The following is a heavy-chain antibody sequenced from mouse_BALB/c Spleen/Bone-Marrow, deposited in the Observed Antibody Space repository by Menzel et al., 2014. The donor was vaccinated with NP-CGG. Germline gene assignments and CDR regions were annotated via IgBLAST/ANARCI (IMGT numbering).Heavy chain of an antibody. CDR3: SRGRRDALDY. Sequence: QVQLKESGPELVKPGASVRISCKASGYTFTSYYMYWVKQRPGQGLEWFGEINPSNGGTNFNEKFKNKATLTVDKSSSTAYMQLSSLTSEDSAVYYCSRGRRDALDYWGQGTSVTVSS. CDR1: GYTFTSYY. J-gene: IGHJ4*01. CDR2: INPSNGGT. V-gene: IGHV1S81*02.